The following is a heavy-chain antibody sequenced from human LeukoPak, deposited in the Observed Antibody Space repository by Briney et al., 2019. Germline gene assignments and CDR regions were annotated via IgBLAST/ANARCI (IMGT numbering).Heavy chain of an antibody. CDR3: ARDTNWEDDAFDI. V-gene: IGHV3-21*01. Sequence: PGGSLRLSCAASGFTFSSYSMNWVRLARGKGLEWVSFISASSSYIYYADSVKGRFTISRDNAKNSLYLQMNSLRAEDTAVYYCARDTNWEDDAFDIWGQGTMVTVSS. CDR2: ISASSSYI. J-gene: IGHJ3*02. D-gene: IGHD7-27*01. CDR1: GFTFSSYS.